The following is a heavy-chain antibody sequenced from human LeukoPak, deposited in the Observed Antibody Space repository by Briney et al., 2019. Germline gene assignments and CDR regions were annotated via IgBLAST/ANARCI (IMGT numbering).Heavy chain of an antibody. CDR1: GFTFPNAW. D-gene: IGHD3-22*01. Sequence: GGSLRLSCAASGFTFPNAWMSWVRQAPGKGLEWVGRIKSKTDGGTADYAAPVKGRFTISRDDSKNTLYLQMNSLKTEDTAVYYCTKYYYDSSGYLYYFDYWGQGTLVTVSS. CDR2: IKSKTDGGTA. J-gene: IGHJ4*02. CDR3: TKYYYDSSGYLYYFDY. V-gene: IGHV3-15*01.